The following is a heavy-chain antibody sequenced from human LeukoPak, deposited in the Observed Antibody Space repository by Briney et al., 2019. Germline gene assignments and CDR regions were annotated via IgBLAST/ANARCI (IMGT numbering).Heavy chain of an antibody. D-gene: IGHD6-13*01. Sequence: SETLSLTCTVSGGSVSSGSYYWSWIRQSPGKGLEWIGYIYDSENTNYNPSLRSRVTISVDTSKNQFSLKLSTVTAADTAVYYCARDGPTAGLYLDYWGQGTLVTVSS. CDR3: ARDGPTAGLYLDY. J-gene: IGHJ4*02. CDR1: GGSVSSGSYY. CDR2: IYDSENT. V-gene: IGHV4-61*01.